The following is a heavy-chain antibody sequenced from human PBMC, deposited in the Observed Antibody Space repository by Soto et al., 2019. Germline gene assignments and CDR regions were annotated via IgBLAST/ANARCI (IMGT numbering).Heavy chain of an antibody. CDR3: AREVMRYYDSSGYSAFEY. CDR1: GGSFSGYN. Sequence: SETLSLTCAVYGGSFSGYNWTWIRQPPGKGLEWIGEINHSGSTNYNPSLKSRVTISVDTSKNQFSLKLSSVTAADTAVYYCAREVMRYYDSSGYSAFEYWGQGTLVTVS. D-gene: IGHD3-22*01. J-gene: IGHJ4*02. V-gene: IGHV4-34*01. CDR2: INHSGST.